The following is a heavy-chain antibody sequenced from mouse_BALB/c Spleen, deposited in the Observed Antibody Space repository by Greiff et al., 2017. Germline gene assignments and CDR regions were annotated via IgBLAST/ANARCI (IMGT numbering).Heavy chain of an antibody. D-gene: IGHD3-3*01. V-gene: IGHV2-2*02. CDR1: GFSLTSYG. CDR2: IWSGGST. J-gene: IGHJ3*01. CDR3: ARNFAGPFAY. Sequence: QVQLQQSGPGLVQPSQSLSITCTVSGFSLTSYGVHWVRQSPGKGLEWLGVIWSGGSTDYNAAFISRLSISKDNSKSQVFFKMNSLQANDTAIYYCARNFAGPFAYWGQGTLVTVSA.